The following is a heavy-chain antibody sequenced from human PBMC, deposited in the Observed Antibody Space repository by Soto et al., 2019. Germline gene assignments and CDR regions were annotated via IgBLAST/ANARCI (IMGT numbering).Heavy chain of an antibody. J-gene: IGHJ4*02. CDR1: GYTFTSYY. CDR2: INPSGGST. V-gene: IGHV1-46*01. Sequence: ASVKVSCKASGYTFTSYYMHWVRQAPGQGLEWMGIINPSGGSTSYAQKFQGRVTMTRDTSTSTVYMELSSLRSEDTAVYYCARDILMVGSGSYSGPLDYWGQGTLVTVSS. D-gene: IGHD1-26*01. CDR3: ARDILMVGSGSYSGPLDY.